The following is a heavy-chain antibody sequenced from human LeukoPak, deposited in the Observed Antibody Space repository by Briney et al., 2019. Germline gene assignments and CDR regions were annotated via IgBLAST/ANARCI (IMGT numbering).Heavy chain of an antibody. J-gene: IGHJ3*02. CDR2: FDPEDGET. CDR1: GYTFTSYG. CDR3: ATENHIAVTGTDAFDI. V-gene: IGHV1-24*01. Sequence: GASVKVSCKASGYTFTSYGISWVRQAPGQGLEWMGGFDPEDGETIYAQKFQGRVTMTEDTSTDTAYMELSSLRSEDTAVYYCATENHIAVTGTDAFDIWGQGTMVTVSS. D-gene: IGHD6-19*01.